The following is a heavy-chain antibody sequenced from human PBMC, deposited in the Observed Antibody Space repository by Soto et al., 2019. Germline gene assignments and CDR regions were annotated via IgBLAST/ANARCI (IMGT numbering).Heavy chain of an antibody. CDR2: IYYSGST. Sequence: SETLSLTCTVSGGSISSYYWSWIRQPPGKGLEWIGYIYYSGSTNYNPSLKSRVTISVDTSKNQFSLKLSSVTAADTAVYYCARGDWNYDYFDYWGQGTLVTVSS. J-gene: IGHJ4*02. CDR1: GGSISSYY. D-gene: IGHD1-7*01. V-gene: IGHV4-59*01. CDR3: ARGDWNYDYFDY.